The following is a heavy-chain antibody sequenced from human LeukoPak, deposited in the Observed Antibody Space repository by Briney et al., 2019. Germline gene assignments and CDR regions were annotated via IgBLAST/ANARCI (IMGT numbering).Heavy chain of an antibody. V-gene: IGHV3-7*03. CDR1: GFTFSDYF. CDR2: IKADGSEK. CDR3: AKDVRTKRPPPEGFDY. D-gene: IGHD1-14*01. J-gene: IGHJ4*02. Sequence: GGSLRLSCATSGFTFSDYFMTWVRQAPGKGLEGVAHIKADGSEKYYVDSVKGRFSILGDDAKNSLFLQMNSLRVDDTAVYYCAKDVRTKRPPPEGFDYWGQGTLVTVSS.